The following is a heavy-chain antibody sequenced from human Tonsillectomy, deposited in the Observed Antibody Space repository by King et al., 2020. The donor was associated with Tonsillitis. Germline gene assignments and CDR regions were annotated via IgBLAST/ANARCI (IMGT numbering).Heavy chain of an antibody. CDR1: GGTFSSYA. CDR2: IIPIFGTA. D-gene: IGHD4-11*01. V-gene: IGHV1-69*01. Sequence: VQLVESGAEVKKPGSSVKVSCKASGGTFSSYAISWVRQAPGQGLEWMGGIIPIFGTANYAQKFQGRVTITADESTSTAYMELSRLRSEDTAVYYCAREFSNYGWFDPWGQGTLVTVSS. CDR3: AREFSNYGWFDP. J-gene: IGHJ5*02.